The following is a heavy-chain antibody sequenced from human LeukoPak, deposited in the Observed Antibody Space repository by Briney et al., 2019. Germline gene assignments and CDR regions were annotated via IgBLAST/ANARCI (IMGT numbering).Heavy chain of an antibody. CDR1: GFTFSTYT. V-gene: IGHV3-23*01. Sequence: PGGSLRLSCAASGFTFSTYTMYWVRHPPGKRLEWVSIIGSSGGGIHYADSVKGRFTISRDNSKNALYLQMNSLRVEDTAVYYCAIDPNWGTHSWGQGGLVTVSS. D-gene: IGHD7-27*01. J-gene: IGHJ4*02. CDR2: IGSSGGGI. CDR3: AIDPNWGTHS.